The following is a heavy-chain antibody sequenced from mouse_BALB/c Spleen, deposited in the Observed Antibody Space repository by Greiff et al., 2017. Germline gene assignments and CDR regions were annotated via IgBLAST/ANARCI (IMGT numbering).Heavy chain of an antibody. J-gene: IGHJ2*01. Sequence: QVQLQQSGAELAKPGASVKMSCKASGYTFTSYWMHWVKQRPGQGLEWIGYINPSTGYTEYNQKFKDKATLTADKSSSTAYMQLSSLTSEDSAVYYCARSLSTMITTAYFDYWGQGTTLTVSS. CDR2: INPSTGYT. D-gene: IGHD2-4*01. CDR1: GYTFTSYW. CDR3: ARSLSTMITTAYFDY. V-gene: IGHV1-7*01.